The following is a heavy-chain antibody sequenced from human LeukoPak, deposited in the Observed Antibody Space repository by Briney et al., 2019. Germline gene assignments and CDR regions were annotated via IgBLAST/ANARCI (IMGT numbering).Heavy chain of an antibody. V-gene: IGHV3-30-3*01. D-gene: IGHD4-17*01. CDR2: ISYDGSNK. Sequence: GGSLRLSCAASGFAFSSYAMHWVRQAPGEGLEWVAVISYDGSNKYYADSVKGRFTISRDNSKNTLYLQMNSLRAEDTAVYYCARGGYGDYSSYYYGIDVWGQGTTVTVSS. CDR3: ARGGYGDYSSYYYGIDV. J-gene: IGHJ6*02. CDR1: GFAFSSYA.